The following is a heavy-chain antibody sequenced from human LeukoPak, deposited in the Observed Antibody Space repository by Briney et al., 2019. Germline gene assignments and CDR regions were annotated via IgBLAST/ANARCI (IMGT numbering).Heavy chain of an antibody. Sequence: GGSLRLSCAASGFNFSSYTMNWVRQAPGKGLEWISDISSSSSTRFYAASVKGRFTISRDNAKNSLFLQMNSLRAEDTAVYYCARVSCSGGSCYYHQEGYWGQGTLVTVSS. D-gene: IGHD2-15*01. CDR3: ARVSCSGGSCYYHQEGY. J-gene: IGHJ4*02. CDR1: GFNFSSYT. CDR2: ISSSSSTR. V-gene: IGHV3-48*04.